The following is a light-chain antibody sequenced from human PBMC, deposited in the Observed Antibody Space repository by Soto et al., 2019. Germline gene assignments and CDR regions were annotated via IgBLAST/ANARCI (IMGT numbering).Light chain of an antibody. J-gene: IGKJ2*01. CDR2: GAS. Sequence: EIVMTQSPVTLSVSPGERATLSCRASQTVASNVAWYQQKPGQAPRLLIHGASTRATGVSARFSGSGSGTEFTLPISSLQSEDFAVYYCQQYHNWPPQYTFGQGTKLQIK. V-gene: IGKV3-15*01. CDR3: QQYHNWPPQYT. CDR1: QTVASN.